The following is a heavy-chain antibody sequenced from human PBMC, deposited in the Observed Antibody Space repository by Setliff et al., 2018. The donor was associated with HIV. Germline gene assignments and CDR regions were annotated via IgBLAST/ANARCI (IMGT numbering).Heavy chain of an antibody. CDR1: GGSISTYSYY. CDR2: IYHTANT. D-gene: IGHD2-21*02. Sequence: PSETLSLTCSVFGGSISTYSYYWGWVRQPPGMGLEWIGSIYHTANTHYSPSLETRVAIFVDTSKNQFSLRLSSVTAADTAVYYCVRHNPTMVTDGYDIWGQGTKVTVSS. CDR3: VRHNPTMVTDGYDI. J-gene: IGHJ3*02. V-gene: IGHV4-39*01.